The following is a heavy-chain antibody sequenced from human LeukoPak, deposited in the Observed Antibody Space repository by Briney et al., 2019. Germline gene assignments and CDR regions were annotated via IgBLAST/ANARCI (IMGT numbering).Heavy chain of an antibody. CDR3: GRHRGYYGSGSRVDY. CDR1: GGSISSTSHY. Sequence: PSETLSLTCTVSGGSISSTSHYWGWIRQPPGMGLEWIGSVYYSGSTYYNPSLKSRVTISVDTSKNQFSLKLSSMTAADTAVYYCGRHRGYYGSGSRVDYWGQGTLVTVSS. D-gene: IGHD3-10*01. CDR2: VYYSGST. V-gene: IGHV4-39*01. J-gene: IGHJ4*02.